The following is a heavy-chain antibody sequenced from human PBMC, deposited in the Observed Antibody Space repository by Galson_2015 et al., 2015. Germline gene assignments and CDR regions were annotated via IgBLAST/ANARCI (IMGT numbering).Heavy chain of an antibody. D-gene: IGHD6-13*01. Sequence: QSGAEVKKPGESLMISCKDSGDSFASHWLAWGRQMPGEGLEWTGIIYPGDSDTRYSPSFQGQVTIPGDNSISTAYLQWSSLKASGTAMYYCASHTSTWYASSFDYWGQGTLVTVSS. CDR2: IYPGDSDT. CDR3: ASHTSTWYASSFDY. V-gene: IGHV5-51*01. CDR1: GDSFASHW. J-gene: IGHJ4*02.